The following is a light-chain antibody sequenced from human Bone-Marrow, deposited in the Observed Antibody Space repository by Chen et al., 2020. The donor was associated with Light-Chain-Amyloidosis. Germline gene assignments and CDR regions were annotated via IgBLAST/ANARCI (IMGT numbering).Light chain of an antibody. CDR1: DLPTKY. CDR3: QSADSSGTYEVI. J-gene: IGLJ2*01. V-gene: IGLV3-25*03. CDR2: RDT. Sequence: SYELTQPPSVSVSPEQTDRITGSGDDLPTKYAYWYQQKPGQAPVLVIHRDTERPSGISERFSGSSSGTTATLTISGVQAEDEADYHCQSADSSGTYEVIFGGGTKLTVL.